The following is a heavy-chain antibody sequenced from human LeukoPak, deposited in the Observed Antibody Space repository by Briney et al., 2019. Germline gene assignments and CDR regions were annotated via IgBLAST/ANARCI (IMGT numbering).Heavy chain of an antibody. V-gene: IGHV4-59*01. CDR2: ISNIGST. Sequence: SETLSLTCTVSGGSISTYYWSWIRQPPGKGLEWIGCISNIGSTNQSPYLKSRLTISVDTSQNQISLKVTSVTAADTAVYYCARGQYYYDRSGKHWYFDLWGRGTLVTVSS. D-gene: IGHD3-22*01. J-gene: IGHJ2*01. CDR1: GGSISTYY. CDR3: ARGQYYYDRSGKHWYFDL.